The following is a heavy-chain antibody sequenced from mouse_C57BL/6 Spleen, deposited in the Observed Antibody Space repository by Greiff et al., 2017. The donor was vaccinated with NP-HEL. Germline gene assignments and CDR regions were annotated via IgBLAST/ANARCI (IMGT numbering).Heavy chain of an antibody. CDR1: GFTFSDYY. D-gene: IGHD1-1*01. J-gene: IGHJ1*03. V-gene: IGHV5-16*01. CDR2: INYDGSST. Sequence: EVQLVESEGGLVQPGSSMKLSCTASGFTFSDYYMAWVRQVPEKGLEWVANINYDGSSTYYLDSLKSRFIISRDNAKNILYLQMSSLKSEDTATYYCARENPSLYHYGSSYWYFDVWGTGTTVTVSS. CDR3: ARENPSLYHYGSSYWYFDV.